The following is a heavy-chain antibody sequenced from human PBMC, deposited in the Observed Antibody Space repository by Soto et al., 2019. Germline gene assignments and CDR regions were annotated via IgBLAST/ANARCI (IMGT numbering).Heavy chain of an antibody. CDR1: GGTFSNHA. J-gene: IGHJ6*02. D-gene: IGHD3-16*01. V-gene: IGHV1-69*06. CDR2: VIPMFGTA. CDR3: VRGDDFDYYYGLDV. Sequence: GASVKVSCKASGGTFSNHAISWVRQAPGQGLEWMGGVIPMFGTANYAQKFQGRVTTTADKSTNTVYMELSSLTSEDTAVYYCVRGDDFDYYYGLDVWGQGTTVTVSS.